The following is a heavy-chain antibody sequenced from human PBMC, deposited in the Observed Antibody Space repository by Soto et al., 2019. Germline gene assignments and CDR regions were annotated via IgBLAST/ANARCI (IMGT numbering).Heavy chain of an antibody. CDR2: MNPGSGDT. Sequence: ASVKVSCKASGYSFTNNYVSWVLQATGQGLEWMGWMNPGSGDTGYAQKFQGRVTMTRDISIATAYMELSSLRSDDTAIYYCARMATFGSLNWFDPWGQGTLVTSPQ. D-gene: IGHD3-16*01. V-gene: IGHV1-8*01. J-gene: IGHJ5*02. CDR1: GYSFTNNY. CDR3: ARMATFGSLNWFDP.